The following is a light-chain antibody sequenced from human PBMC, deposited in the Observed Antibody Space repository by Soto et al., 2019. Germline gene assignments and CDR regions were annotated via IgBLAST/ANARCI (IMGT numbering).Light chain of an antibody. CDR2: SNN. V-gene: IGLV1-44*01. CDR1: SSNIGSNT. Sequence: QPVLTQPPSASGTPGQRVTISCFGSSSNIGSNTVNWYQQLPGTAPKLLIYSNNQRPSGVPDRFSGSKSGTSASLAISGLQSEDEADYYCAAWDDSLNGSVFGGGTKLTVL. J-gene: IGLJ3*02. CDR3: AAWDDSLNGSV.